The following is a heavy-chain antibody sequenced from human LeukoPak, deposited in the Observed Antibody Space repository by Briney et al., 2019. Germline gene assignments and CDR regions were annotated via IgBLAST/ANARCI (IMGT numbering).Heavy chain of an antibody. CDR2: IYPGDSDT. CDR1: GYSFTSYW. CDR3: ARSYSGKRDYFDY. D-gene: IGHD1-26*01. J-gene: IGHJ4*02. V-gene: IGHV5-51*01. Sequence: KVSCKGSGYSFTSYWIGWVRQMPGKGLEWMGIIYPGDSDTIYSPSFQGQVTISADKFISTAYLQWSSLKASDTAMYYCARSYSGKRDYFDYWGQGTLVTVSS.